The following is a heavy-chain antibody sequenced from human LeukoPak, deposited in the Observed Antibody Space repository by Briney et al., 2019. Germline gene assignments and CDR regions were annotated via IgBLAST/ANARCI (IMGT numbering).Heavy chain of an antibody. CDR2: INPSGGST. CDR1: GYTFTSYY. CDR3: ARVCRVNYFDY. Sequence: ASVKVSCKASGYTFTSYYMHWVRQAPGQGLEWMGIINPSGGSTSYAQKFQGRVTMTGDMSTSTVYMELSSLRSEDTAVYYRARVCRVNYFDYWGQGTLVTVSS. D-gene: IGHD2-15*01. V-gene: IGHV1-46*01. J-gene: IGHJ4*02.